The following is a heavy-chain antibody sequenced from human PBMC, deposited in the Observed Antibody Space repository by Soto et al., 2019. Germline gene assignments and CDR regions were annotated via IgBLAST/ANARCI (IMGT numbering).Heavy chain of an antibody. CDR2: IYYSGST. CDR1: GGSISSGGYY. CDR3: AAEVNRGYCSSTSCQRASSLRGAFYI. D-gene: IGHD2-2*01. V-gene: IGHV4-31*03. J-gene: IGHJ3*02. Sequence: QVQLQESGPGLVKPSQTLSLTCTVSGGSISSGGYYWSWIRQHPGKGLEWIGYIYYSGSTYYNPSLKSRVTLSVDTSKNQFSLKLGSVAAADPAVYYCAAEVNRGYCSSTSCQRASSLRGAFYIWGQGTMVTVSS.